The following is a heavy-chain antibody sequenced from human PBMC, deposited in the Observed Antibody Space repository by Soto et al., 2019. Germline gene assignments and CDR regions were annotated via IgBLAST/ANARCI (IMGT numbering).Heavy chain of an antibody. D-gene: IGHD3-3*01. CDR3: ARGSRYYDFWSGYYKGADWFDP. Sequence: GASVKVSCKASGYTFTSYGISWVRQAPGQGLEWMGWISAYNGNTNYAQKLQGRVTMTTDTSTSTAYMELRSLRSDDTAVYYCARGSRYYDFWSGYYKGADWFDPWGQGTLVTVSS. CDR1: GYTFTSYG. CDR2: ISAYNGNT. V-gene: IGHV1-18*01. J-gene: IGHJ5*02.